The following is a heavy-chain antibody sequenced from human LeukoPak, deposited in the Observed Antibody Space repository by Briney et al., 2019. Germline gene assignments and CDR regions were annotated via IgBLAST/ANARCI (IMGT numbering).Heavy chain of an antibody. J-gene: IGHJ6*02. CDR2: INHSGST. Sequence: PSETLSLTCAVYGGSFSGYYWSGMREPPGKGVEWIGEINHSGSTNYNPPLKSRVTISVDTSKNQFSLKLSSVTAADTAVYYCARDLRNRWSAGAPRGMDVWGQGTTVTVSS. D-gene: IGHD3-16*02. CDR3: ARDLRNRWSAGAPRGMDV. V-gene: IGHV4-34*01. CDR1: GGSFSGYY.